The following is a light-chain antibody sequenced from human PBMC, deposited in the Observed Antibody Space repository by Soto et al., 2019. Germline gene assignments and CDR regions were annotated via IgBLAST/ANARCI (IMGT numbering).Light chain of an antibody. Sequence: QAVLTHSSSASASLGSSVKLTCTLSSGHSSYIIAWHQQQPGKAPRYLMKLEGSGSYNKGSGVPDRFSGSSSGADRHLTISNLQFEDEADYYCETWDSNTRVFGGGTKLTVL. V-gene: IGLV4-60*02. CDR3: ETWDSNTRV. J-gene: IGLJ2*01. CDR2: LEGSGSY. CDR1: SGHSSYI.